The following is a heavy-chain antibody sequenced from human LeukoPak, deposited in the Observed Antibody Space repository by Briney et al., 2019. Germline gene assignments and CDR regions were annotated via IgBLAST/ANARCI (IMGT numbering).Heavy chain of an antibody. CDR2: INHSGST. V-gene: IGHV4-34*01. CDR3: ARGKTTVTTRRNWFDP. CDR1: GGSFSGYY. Sequence: PSETLSLTCVVYGGSFSGYYWSWIRQPPGKGLEWIGEINHSGSTNYNPSLKSRVTISVDTSKNQFSLKLSSVTAADTAVYYCARGKTTVTTRRNWFDPWGQGTLVTVSS. J-gene: IGHJ5*02. D-gene: IGHD4-17*01.